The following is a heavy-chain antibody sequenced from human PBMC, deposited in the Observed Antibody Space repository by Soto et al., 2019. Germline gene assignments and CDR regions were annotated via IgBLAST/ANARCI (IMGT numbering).Heavy chain of an antibody. CDR2: ISYDGSNK. D-gene: IGHD2-2*01. V-gene: IGHV3-30*03. CDR3: ARSHQLLHDAFDI. CDR1: GFTFSSYG. J-gene: IGHJ3*02. Sequence: GSLRLSCAASGFTFSSYGMHWVRQAPGKGLEWVAVISYDGSNKYYADSVKGRFTISRDNSKNTLYLQMGSLRAEDMAVYYCARSHQLLHDAFDIWGQGTMVTVSS.